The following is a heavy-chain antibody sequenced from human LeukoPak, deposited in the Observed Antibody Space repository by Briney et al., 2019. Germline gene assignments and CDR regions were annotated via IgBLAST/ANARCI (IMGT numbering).Heavy chain of an antibody. Sequence: PGRSLRLSCAASGFTFSSYSMNWARQAPGKGLEWVSSISSSSSYIYYADSVKGRFTISRDNAKNPLYLQMNSLRAEDTAVYYCAREWRTRGFRSGWHIHFDYWGQGTLVTVSS. CDR1: GFTFSSYS. CDR3: AREWRTRGFRSGWHIHFDY. CDR2: ISSSSSYI. J-gene: IGHJ4*02. V-gene: IGHV3-21*01. D-gene: IGHD6-19*01.